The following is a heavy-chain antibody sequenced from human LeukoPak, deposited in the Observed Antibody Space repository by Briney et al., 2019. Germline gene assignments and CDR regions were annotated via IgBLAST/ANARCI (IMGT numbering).Heavy chain of an antibody. CDR1: GFGFSSHG. Sequence: GESRNISCKGPGFGFSSHGMAWVRQMRGKGLGWMGIIYPAAVDIGYSPPFQGQVAISADGSITTAYLQWSSPEASATGMYFRARQDPHGLYYFDYWGQGTLVTVSS. D-gene: IGHD3-22*01. CDR2: IYPAAVDI. CDR3: ARQDPHGLYYFDY. J-gene: IGHJ4*02. V-gene: IGHV5-51*01.